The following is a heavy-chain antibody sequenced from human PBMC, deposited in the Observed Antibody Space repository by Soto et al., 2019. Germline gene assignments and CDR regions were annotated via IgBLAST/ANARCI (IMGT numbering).Heavy chain of an antibody. Sequence: QITLKASGPTLVKPTQTLTLTCTFSGFSLSTGGVGVGWIRQPPGKAREWRALMYWNDDKRYSPSLNSRLTIAKATSKHQVLLTMQDMGPVYPATCCCGGCNVLTCYHAYGMDVWGQGTTVTVSS. CDR1: GFSLSTGGVG. CDR3: GGCNVLTCYHAYGMDV. J-gene: IGHJ6*01. V-gene: IGHV2-5*01. CDR2: MYWNDDK. D-gene: IGHD3-9*01.